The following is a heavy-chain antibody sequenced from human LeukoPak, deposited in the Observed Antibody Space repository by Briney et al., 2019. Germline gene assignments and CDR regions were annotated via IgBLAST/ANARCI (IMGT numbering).Heavy chain of an antibody. J-gene: IGHJ3*02. V-gene: IGHV4-61*05. CDR2: FHYSVST. D-gene: IGHD7-27*01. CDR1: GGSISRSGYY. Sequence: SETLSLTCTVSGGSISRSGYYWGWIRQPPGKGLECIGYFHYSVSTNYNPSLKSRVTISVDTSKNQFSLKLTSVTAADTAVYYCARLGQPNAFDIWGQGTMVTVSS. CDR3: ARLGQPNAFDI.